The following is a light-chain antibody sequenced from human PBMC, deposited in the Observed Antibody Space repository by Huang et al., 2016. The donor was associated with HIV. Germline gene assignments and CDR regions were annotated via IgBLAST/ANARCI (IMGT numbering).Light chain of an antibody. CDR1: QGISTY. J-gene: IGKJ4*01. CDR2: AAA. CDR3: QQLHNYPLT. V-gene: IGKV1-9*01. Sequence: IQLTQSPFSLAASVGYRVTIPCRASQGISTYLAWYQQKTGKAPKLLIYAAATLQSGVPSRFSGSGSGTDFTLTISSLQPEDFATYYCQQLHNYPLTFGGGTNVEVK.